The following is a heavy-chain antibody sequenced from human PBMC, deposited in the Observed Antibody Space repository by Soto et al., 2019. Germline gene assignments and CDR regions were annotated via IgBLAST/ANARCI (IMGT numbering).Heavy chain of an antibody. Sequence: ASVKVSCKASGYTFTSYGISWVRQAPGQGLEWMGWISTYNGNTNYAQKLQGRVTMTTDASTSTAYTELRSLRSDDTAVYYCGRDLYQSVFYYGMDVWGQGTTVTVSS. CDR1: GYTFTSYG. CDR2: ISTYNGNT. J-gene: IGHJ6*02. CDR3: GRDLYQSVFYYGMDV. D-gene: IGHD2-2*01. V-gene: IGHV1-18*01.